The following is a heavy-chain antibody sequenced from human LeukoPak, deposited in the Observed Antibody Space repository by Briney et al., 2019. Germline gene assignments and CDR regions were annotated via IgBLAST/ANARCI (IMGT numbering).Heavy chain of an antibody. CDR3: ARDLLI. J-gene: IGHJ4*02. CDR2: ISYDGSEK. CDR1: GLTFSSYP. Sequence: PGGSLRLSCAASGLTFSSYPMHWVRQAPGKGLEWVAVISYDGSEKHYADPVKGRFTISRDNSKNTLYLQMSSLRAEDTAMYYCARDLLIRGQGTLVTVSS. V-gene: IGHV3-30-3*01. D-gene: IGHD3-16*01.